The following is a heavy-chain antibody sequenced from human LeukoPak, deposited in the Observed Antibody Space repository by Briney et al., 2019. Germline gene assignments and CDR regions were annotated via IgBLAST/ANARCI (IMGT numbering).Heavy chain of an antibody. D-gene: IGHD6-13*01. CDR2: IYTSGST. Sequence: SETLSLTCTVSGGSISSGSYYWSWIRQPAGTGLEWIGRIYTSGSTNYNPSLKSRVTISVDTSKNQFSLKLSSVTAADTAVYYCARYSSKKYYYYYMDVWGKGTTVTISS. CDR1: GGSISSGSYY. V-gene: IGHV4-61*02. CDR3: ARYSSKKYYYYYMDV. J-gene: IGHJ6*03.